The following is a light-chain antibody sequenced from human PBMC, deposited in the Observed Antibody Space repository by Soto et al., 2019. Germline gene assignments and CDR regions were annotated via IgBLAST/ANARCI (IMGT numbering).Light chain of an antibody. Sequence: EIDLTQSPATLSSSPGEKATLSCRASQSVGDTFLSWYQQTPGLAPRLLIYGVSTRATGIPDRFSGSGAGTDFILTISRLEPEDFALYYCGQYVNSPPRTFGQGTKVEIK. J-gene: IGKJ1*01. CDR1: QSVGDTF. CDR2: GVS. V-gene: IGKV3-20*01. CDR3: GQYVNSPPRT.